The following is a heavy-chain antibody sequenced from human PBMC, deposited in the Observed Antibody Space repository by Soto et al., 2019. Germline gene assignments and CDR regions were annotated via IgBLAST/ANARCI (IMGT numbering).Heavy chain of an antibody. J-gene: IGHJ5*02. CDR3: AREQHDPYDASGYYFNWFDP. D-gene: IGHD3-22*01. CDR1: GSTLSNYG. CDR2: VIPLFGAA. Sequence: GASVKVSCKASGSTLSNYGINWVRQAPGQGLEWMGGVIPLFGAANYAQKFQGRVTITADASTSMVYMQLSSLRSEDTAVYYCAREQHDPYDASGYYFNWFDPWGQGTLVTVSS. V-gene: IGHV1-69*13.